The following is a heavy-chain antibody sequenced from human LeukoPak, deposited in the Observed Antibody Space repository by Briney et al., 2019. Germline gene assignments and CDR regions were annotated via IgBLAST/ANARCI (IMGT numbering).Heavy chain of an antibody. V-gene: IGHV3-23*01. CDR2: ISANGHNT. J-gene: IGHJ4*01. Sequence: PGGSLRLSCAASGFTFNKYAMTWVRQAPGKGLERVSVISANGHNTYYVDSVKGRFTISRDNFKNMMYLQMDSLRVEDTAVYYCTLRTDYWGQGILVSVSS. CDR3: TLRTDY. CDR1: GFTFNKYA.